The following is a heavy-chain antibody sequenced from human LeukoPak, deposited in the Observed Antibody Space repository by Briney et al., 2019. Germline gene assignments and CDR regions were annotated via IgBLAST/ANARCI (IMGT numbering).Heavy chain of an antibody. CDR3: ARITSTGSGSYHDFLGNFDY. V-gene: IGHV4-39*07. J-gene: IGHJ4*02. Sequence: SETLSLTCTVSGGSISSSSYYWGWIRQPPGKGLEWIGSIYHSGSTYYNPSLKSRVTISVDTSKNQFSLKLSSVTAADTAVYYCARITSTGSGSYHDFLGNFDYWGQGTLVTVSS. CDR2: IYHSGST. D-gene: IGHD1-26*01. CDR1: GGSISSSSYY.